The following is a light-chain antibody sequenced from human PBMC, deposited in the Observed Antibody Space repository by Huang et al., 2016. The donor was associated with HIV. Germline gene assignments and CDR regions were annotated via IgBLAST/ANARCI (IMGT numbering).Light chain of an antibody. V-gene: IGKV1-8*01. J-gene: IGKJ4*01. CDR2: AAS. Sequence: IQMTQSPSSLSASTGDRVTIRCRASQGISNFLAWFQQKPGKAPKLLIYAASTLQSGVPLRFSGSASGTDFTLTISNLQSEDFATYFCQQYHTYPLVTFGGGTKVEIK. CDR1: QGISNF. CDR3: QQYHTYPLVT.